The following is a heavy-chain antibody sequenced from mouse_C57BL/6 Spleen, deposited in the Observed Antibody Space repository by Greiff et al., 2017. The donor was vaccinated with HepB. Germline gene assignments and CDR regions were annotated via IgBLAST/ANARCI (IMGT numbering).Heavy chain of an antibody. J-gene: IGHJ2*01. CDR1: GYTFTSYW. Sequence: QVQLQQPGAELVRPGTSVKLSCKASGYTFTSYWMHWVKQRPGQGLEWIGVIDPSDSYTNYNQKFKGKATLTVDTSSSTAYMQLSSLTSEDSAVYYCARRDYAFDYWGQGTTLTVSS. CDR2: IDPSDSYT. D-gene: IGHD1-1*02. CDR3: ARRDYAFDY. V-gene: IGHV1-59*01.